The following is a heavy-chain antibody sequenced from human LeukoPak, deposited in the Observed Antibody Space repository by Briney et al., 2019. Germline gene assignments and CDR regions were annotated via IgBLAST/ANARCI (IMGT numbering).Heavy chain of an antibody. CDR3: ARPYSSSGYGAYFDY. J-gene: IGHJ4*02. V-gene: IGHV3-48*02. CDR1: GFTFSSYD. D-gene: IGHD6-13*01. Sequence: GGSLRLSCAASGFTFSSYDMNWVRQAPGKGLECVSYISGSSSTIFYADSVKGRFTISRDNAKNSLYLQMNSLRDEDSAVYYCARPYSSSGYGAYFDYWGQGTLVTVSS. CDR2: ISGSSSTI.